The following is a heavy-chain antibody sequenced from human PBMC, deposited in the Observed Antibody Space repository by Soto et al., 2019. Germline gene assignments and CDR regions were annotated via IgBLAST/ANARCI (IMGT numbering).Heavy chain of an antibody. V-gene: IGHV3-30*03. CDR1: GFTFSSYG. CDR2: ISYDGSNK. J-gene: IGHJ6*02. CDR3: ATGGGGATHYYYGMDV. D-gene: IGHD1-26*01. Sequence: PGGSLRLSCAASGFTFSSYGMHWVRQAPGKGLEWVAVISYDGSNKYYADSVKGRFTISRDNSKNTLYLQMNSLRAEDTAVYYCATGGGGATHYYYGMDVWGQGTTVTVYS.